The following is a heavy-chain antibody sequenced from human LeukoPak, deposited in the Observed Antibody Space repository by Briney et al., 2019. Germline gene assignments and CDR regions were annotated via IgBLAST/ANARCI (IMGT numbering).Heavy chain of an antibody. D-gene: IGHD5-12*01. CDR1: GFTFSNYN. V-gene: IGHV3-21*01. J-gene: IGHJ4*02. Sequence: PGGSLRLSCAASGFTFSNYNMNWVRQAPGKGLEWVSSISRSSSYIYYADSVKGRFTISRDNAKNSLYLQMGSLRAEDTAVYYCARNSRGYHQLSDYWGQGTLVTVSS. CDR2: ISRSSSYI. CDR3: ARNSRGYHQLSDY.